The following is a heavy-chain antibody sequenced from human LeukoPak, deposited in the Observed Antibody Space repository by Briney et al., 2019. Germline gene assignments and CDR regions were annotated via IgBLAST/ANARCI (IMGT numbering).Heavy chain of an antibody. V-gene: IGHV1-2*02. Sequence: ASVKVSCKASGYTFTDYYLHWVRQAPGQGLEWMGWINPNSGGTNYAQKFQGRVTLTRDTSMSTAYMEISRLTSDDTAVYYCARDNLEASWGSPGDYWGQGTLVTVST. D-gene: IGHD2-2*01. CDR1: GYTFTDYY. J-gene: IGHJ4*02. CDR2: INPNSGGT. CDR3: ARDNLEASWGSPGDY.